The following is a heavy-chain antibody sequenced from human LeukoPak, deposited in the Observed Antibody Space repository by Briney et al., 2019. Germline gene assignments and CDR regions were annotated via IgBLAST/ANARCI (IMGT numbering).Heavy chain of an antibody. CDR3: ARLGGFVVVTHRYYYYGMDV. CDR1: GGSFSGYY. D-gene: IGHD2-21*02. Sequence: KSSETLSLTCAVYGGSFSGYYWSWIRQPPGKGLEWIGEINHSGSTNYNPSLKSRVTISVDTSKNQFSLKLSSVTAADTAVYYCARLGGFVVVTHRYYYYGMDVWGQGTTVTVSS. V-gene: IGHV4-34*01. CDR2: INHSGST. J-gene: IGHJ6*02.